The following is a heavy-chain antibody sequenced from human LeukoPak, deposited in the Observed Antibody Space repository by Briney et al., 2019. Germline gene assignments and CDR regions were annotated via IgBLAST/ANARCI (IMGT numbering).Heavy chain of an antibody. J-gene: IGHJ5*02. V-gene: IGHV3-53*01. Sequence: GGSLRLSCAASGFSVSSNYMSWVRQAPGKGLEWVSVIYSGGTTYYADSVKGRFIISRDNSKNTLYLQMNNLRAEDTAVHYCARSPWGITMIAEAWGQGTLVTVSS. D-gene: IGHD3-22*01. CDR1: GFSVSSNY. CDR2: IYSGGTT. CDR3: ARSPWGITMIAEA.